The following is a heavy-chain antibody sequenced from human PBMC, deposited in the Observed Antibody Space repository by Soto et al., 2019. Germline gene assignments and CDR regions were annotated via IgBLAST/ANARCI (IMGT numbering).Heavy chain of an antibody. V-gene: IGHV4-59*01. CDR3: AKDSILYCSGGSCDLYSYGIFDI. J-gene: IGHJ3*02. Sequence: SETLSLTCTVSGDSISGYHWNWIRQPPGKGVEWIGYIHNSGSTTYNSSLKSRVTISIDTSKKQSSLKLTSVTAADTAVYYCAKDSILYCSGGSCDLYSYGIFDIWGQGTMVTVSS. CDR1: GDSISGYH. CDR2: IHNSGST. D-gene: IGHD2-15*01.